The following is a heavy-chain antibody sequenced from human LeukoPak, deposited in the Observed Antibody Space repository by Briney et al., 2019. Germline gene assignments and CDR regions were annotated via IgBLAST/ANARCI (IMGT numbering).Heavy chain of an antibody. D-gene: IGHD6-19*01. CDR2: ISSSSSYI. CDR3: ARDPPTITLAGNGNDY. Sequence: GGSLRLSCAASGFTFSNYAMSWLRQAPGKGLEWVSSISSSSSYIYYADSVKGRFTISRDNAKKSLYLQMNSLRAEDTAVYYCARDPPTITLAGNGNDYWGQGTLVTVSS. V-gene: IGHV3-21*01. J-gene: IGHJ4*02. CDR1: GFTFSNYA.